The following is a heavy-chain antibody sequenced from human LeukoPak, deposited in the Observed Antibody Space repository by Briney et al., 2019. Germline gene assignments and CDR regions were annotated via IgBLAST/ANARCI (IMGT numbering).Heavy chain of an antibody. Sequence: PSETLSLTCTVSDGSISSYYWSWIRQPPGKGLEWTGYIYYSGSTDYNPSLKSRVTISVDTSKNQFSLKLSSVTAADTAVYYCARHQWVPAFDIWGQGTMVTVSS. CDR2: IYYSGST. V-gene: IGHV4-59*08. D-gene: IGHD1-26*01. CDR3: ARHQWVPAFDI. CDR1: DGSISSYY. J-gene: IGHJ3*02.